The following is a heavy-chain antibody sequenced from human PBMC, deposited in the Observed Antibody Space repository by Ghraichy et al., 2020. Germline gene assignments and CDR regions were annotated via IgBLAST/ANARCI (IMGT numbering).Heavy chain of an antibody. CDR1: GYTFTGYY. J-gene: IGHJ6*02. D-gene: IGHD3-10*01. Sequence: ASVKVSCKASGYTFTGYYMHWVRQAPGQGLEWMGWINPNSGGTNYAQKFQGWVTMTRDTSINTAYMELSRLRSDDTAVYYCARDAMVRAGGYYYYGMDVWGQGTTVTVSS. CDR3: ARDAMVRAGGYYYYGMDV. CDR2: INPNSGGT. V-gene: IGHV1-2*04.